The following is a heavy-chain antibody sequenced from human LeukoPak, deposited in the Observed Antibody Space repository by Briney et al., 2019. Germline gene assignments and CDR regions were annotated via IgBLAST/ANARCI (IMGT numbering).Heavy chain of an antibody. CDR3: ARVRGYDFWSGYPDAFDI. J-gene: IGHJ3*02. V-gene: IGHV4-31*03. Sequence: SQTLSLTCTVSGGSISSGGYYWSWIRQHPGKGLEWIRYIYYSGSTNYNPSLKSRVTISVDTSKNQFSLKLSSVTAADTAVYYCARVRGYDFWSGYPDAFDIWGQGTMVTVSS. D-gene: IGHD3-3*01. CDR1: GGSISSGGYY. CDR2: IYYSGST.